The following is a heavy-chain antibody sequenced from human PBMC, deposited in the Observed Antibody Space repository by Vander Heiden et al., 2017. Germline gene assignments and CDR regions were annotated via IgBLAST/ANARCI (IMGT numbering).Heavy chain of an antibody. V-gene: IGHV3-48*02. CDR3: ARGTTMVRGVNWLDP. CDR2: ISGSGSPI. D-gene: IGHD3-10*01. J-gene: IGHJ5*02. Sequence: EVQLVESGGGLVPPGGSLRLSCATSGLSFSSYSMNWVRQTPGKGLEWLSYISGSGSPIYYADSVKGRFTISRDNAKNSLYLQTDSLRDEDTAVYYCARGTTMVRGVNWLDPWGQGTLVTVSS. CDR1: GLSFSSYS.